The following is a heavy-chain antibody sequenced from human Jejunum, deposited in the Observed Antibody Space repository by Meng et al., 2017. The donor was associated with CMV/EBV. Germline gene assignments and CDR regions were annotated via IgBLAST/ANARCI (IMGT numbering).Heavy chain of an antibody. D-gene: IGHD7-27*01. J-gene: IGHJ4*02. CDR3: VTSYSDWGSY. CDR2: INPDGSVK. V-gene: IGHV3-7*01. Sequence: CVASAFIFNNYYMSWVRQAPGKGLEWVANINPDGSVKYYVDSVRGRFTISRDNAKSSLYLQMNSLRAEDTALYYCVTSYSDWGSYWGQGTRVTVSS. CDR1: AFIFNNYY.